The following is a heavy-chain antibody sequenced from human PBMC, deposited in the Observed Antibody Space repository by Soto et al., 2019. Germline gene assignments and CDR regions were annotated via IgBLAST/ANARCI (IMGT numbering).Heavy chain of an antibody. J-gene: IGHJ4*02. CDR2: IYYSGST. V-gene: IGHV4-59*01. CDR1: GGSISSYY. D-gene: IGHD6-13*01. Sequence: SETLSLTCTVSGGSISSYYWSWIRQPPGKGLEWIGYIYYSGSTNYNPSLKSRVTISVDTSKNQFSLKLSSVTAADTAVYYCARGIAAAGTLYYFDYWGQGTLVTVPQ. CDR3: ARGIAAAGTLYYFDY.